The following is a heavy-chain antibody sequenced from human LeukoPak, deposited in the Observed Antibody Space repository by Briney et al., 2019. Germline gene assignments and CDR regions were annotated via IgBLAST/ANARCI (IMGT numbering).Heavy chain of an antibody. V-gene: IGHV3-21*05. Sequence: GGLRLSCAASGFPFSTYSMNWVRQSPGKGLEWVSYISGGSNSMNYADSVKGRFTISRDNAKNSLYLQMNNLRAEDTAVYYCAKKMDDAFDIWGQGTMVTVSS. CDR2: ISGGSNSM. CDR3: AKKMDDAFDI. J-gene: IGHJ3*02. CDR1: GFPFSTYS. D-gene: IGHD5-24*01.